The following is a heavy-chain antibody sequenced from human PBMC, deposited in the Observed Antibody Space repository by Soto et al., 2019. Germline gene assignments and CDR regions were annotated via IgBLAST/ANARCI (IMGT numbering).Heavy chain of an antibody. CDR1: GYSFTSYW. J-gene: IGHJ4*02. CDR2: IDPSDSYT. V-gene: IGHV5-10-1*01. D-gene: IGHD3-22*01. Sequence: EVQLVQSGAEVKKPGESLRISCHGSGYSFTSYWISWVRQMPGKGLEWMGRIDPSDSYTKYSPSFEGHVTISADKSISTAYPQWSSLKASDSAIYYCGRRRDSSDLDYWGQGTLVSVSS. CDR3: GRRRDSSDLDY.